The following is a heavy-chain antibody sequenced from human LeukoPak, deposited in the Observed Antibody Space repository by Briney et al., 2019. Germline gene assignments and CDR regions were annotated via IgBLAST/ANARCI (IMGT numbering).Heavy chain of an antibody. D-gene: IGHD5-18*01. CDR3: ASSGRGYSYGNSDY. J-gene: IGHJ4*02. CDR2: IYYSGST. Sequence: SETLSLTCTVSGGSISSYYWSWIRQPPGKGLEWIGYIYYSGSTNYNPSLKSRVTISVDTSKNQFSLKLSSVTAADTAVYYCASSGRGYSYGNSDYWGQGTLVTVSS. V-gene: IGHV4-59*08. CDR1: GGSISSYY.